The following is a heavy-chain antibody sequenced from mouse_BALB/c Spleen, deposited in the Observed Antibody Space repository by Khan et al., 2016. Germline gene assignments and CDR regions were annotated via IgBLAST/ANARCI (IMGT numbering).Heavy chain of an antibody. CDR1: GYTFTNYG. D-gene: IGHD1-1*01. V-gene: IGHV9-3-1*01. CDR3: ARPDYGSSRGFAY. Sequence: QIQLVQSGPELKKPGETVRISCEASGYTFTNYGMNWVKQAPGKGLKWMGWINTYTGEPTYADDFKGRFAFFLETSASTAYLQINNLKNEDTATYFCARPDYGSSRGFAYWGQGTLVTVSA. J-gene: IGHJ3*01. CDR2: INTYTGEP.